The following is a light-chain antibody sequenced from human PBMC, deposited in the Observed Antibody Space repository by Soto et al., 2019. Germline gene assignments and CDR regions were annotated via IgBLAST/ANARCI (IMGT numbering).Light chain of an antibody. Sequence: EIVMTQSPATLSVSPGERGTLSCRASQSVNSNLAWYQQKPGQAPRLLIDGASTRATGIPSRFSGSGSGTEFTLTISSLQSEDFAVYYCQQYNNWPYTFGTGTKLEIK. J-gene: IGKJ2*01. CDR3: QQYNNWPYT. CDR2: GAS. CDR1: QSVNSN. V-gene: IGKV3D-15*01.